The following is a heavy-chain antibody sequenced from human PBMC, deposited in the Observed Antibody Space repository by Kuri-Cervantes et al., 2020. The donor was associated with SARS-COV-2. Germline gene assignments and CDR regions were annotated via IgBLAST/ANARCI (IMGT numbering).Heavy chain of an antibody. CDR1: GGSSSNYY. Sequence: ESLKISCTVSGGSSSNYYWSWIRQPPGKGLEWIGYVHYSGSTNFNPSLKSRVTISMDTSKNQFSLKLSSVTAADTAVYYCARVSSGITGKRGGVFDIWGQGTMVTVSS. V-gene: IGHV4-59*12. J-gene: IGHJ3*02. CDR3: ARVSSGITGKRGGVFDI. CDR2: VHYSGST. D-gene: IGHD1-20*01.